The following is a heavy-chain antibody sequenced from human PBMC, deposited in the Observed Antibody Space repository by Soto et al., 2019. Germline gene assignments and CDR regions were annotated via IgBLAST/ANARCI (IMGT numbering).Heavy chain of an antibody. J-gene: IGHJ6*03. CDR1: GYIFTSYN. Sequence: QVQLVQSGAEVKKPGASVKVSCKASGYIFTSYNINLVRQAAGHGLEWMGWVKPDSGYTGYAQNFQGRVTMSRDTSVGAAHVELRSLAREDTDGYYCASSVPLSNAALEYLYCMELWGTGAEVSVS. CDR3: ASSVPLSNAALEYLYCMEL. V-gene: IGHV1-8*02. D-gene: IGHD2-2*01. CDR2: VKPDSGYT.